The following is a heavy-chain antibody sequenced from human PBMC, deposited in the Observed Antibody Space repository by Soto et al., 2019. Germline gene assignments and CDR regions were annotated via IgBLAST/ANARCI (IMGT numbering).Heavy chain of an antibody. CDR3: AKGSDY. CDR2: ISYDGSNK. Sequence: GGSLRLSCAASGFTFSSYGMHWVRQAPGKGLEWVAVISYDGSNKYYADSVKGRFTISRDNPKNTLYLQMNSLRAEDTAVYYCAKGSDYWGQGTLVTVSS. V-gene: IGHV3-30*18. J-gene: IGHJ4*02. CDR1: GFTFSSYG.